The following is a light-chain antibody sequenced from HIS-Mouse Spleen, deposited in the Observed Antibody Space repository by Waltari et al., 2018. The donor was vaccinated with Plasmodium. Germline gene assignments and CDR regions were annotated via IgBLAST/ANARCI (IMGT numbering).Light chain of an antibody. Sequence: QSVLTQPPSASGTPGQRVTISCSGSISSIGSNTVNWYQQLPGTAPKLHIYSNNQRPSGVPDRVSGSKSGTSASLAISGLQSEDEADYYCAAWDDSLNGVVFAGGTKLTVL. V-gene: IGLV1-44*01. CDR1: ISSIGSNT. CDR3: AAWDDSLNGVV. J-gene: IGLJ2*01. CDR2: SNN.